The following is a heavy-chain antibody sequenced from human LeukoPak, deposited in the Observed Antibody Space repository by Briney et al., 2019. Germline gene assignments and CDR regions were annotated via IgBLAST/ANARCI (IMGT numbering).Heavy chain of an antibody. V-gene: IGHV3-21*01. Sequence: GGPLRLSCAASGFTFSSYSMNWVRQSPGKGLEWVSSISSSSSYIYYADSVKGRFTISRDNAKNSLYLQMNSLRAEDTAVYYCARDGYNSGWPLFDFWGKGTLVTVSS. CDR3: ARDGYNSGWPLFDF. J-gene: IGHJ4*02. D-gene: IGHD6-19*01. CDR1: GFTFSSYS. CDR2: ISSSSSYI.